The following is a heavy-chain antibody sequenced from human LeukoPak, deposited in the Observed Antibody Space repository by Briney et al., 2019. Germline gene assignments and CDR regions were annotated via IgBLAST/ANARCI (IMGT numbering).Heavy chain of an antibody. CDR3: ARLYGDYVYWYFDL. D-gene: IGHD4-17*01. Sequence: GRSLRLSCAASGFTFSSYSMNWVRQAPGKGLEWVSFISSSSTYIYYADSLKGRFTISRDNAKNSLYLQMNSLRAEDTAVYFCARLYGDYVYWYFDLWGRGTLVTVSS. J-gene: IGHJ2*01. CDR2: ISSSSTYI. V-gene: IGHV3-21*06. CDR1: GFTFSSYS.